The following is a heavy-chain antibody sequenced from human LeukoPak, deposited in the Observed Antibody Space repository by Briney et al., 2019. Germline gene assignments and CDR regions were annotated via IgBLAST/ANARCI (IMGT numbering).Heavy chain of an antibody. J-gene: IGHJ4*02. CDR1: GVSFSGYY. CDR3: ARGRNYNYVWGSYRYTKHFDY. Sequence: SETLSLTCAVYGVSFSGYYWSWIRQPPGKGLEWIGVINHSGSTNYNPSLKSRVTISVDTSKNQISLKMISVNAADTAAYYTARGRNYNYVWGSYRYTKHFDYWGQGTLVTVSS. D-gene: IGHD3-16*02. CDR2: INHSGST. V-gene: IGHV4-34*01.